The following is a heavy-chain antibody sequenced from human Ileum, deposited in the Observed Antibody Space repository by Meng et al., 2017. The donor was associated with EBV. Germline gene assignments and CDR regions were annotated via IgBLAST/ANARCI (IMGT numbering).Heavy chain of an antibody. Sequence: LSRSWSSLVKASVTLSRTVSGFGGTINSMHCVCSWTRKPPGKGLGWIGYIFHRGNSNNNPSLKSRVTVTVDRSKNQFSLKLSSVTAADTAVYYCGRAGQLSQIDYWGQGTLVTVSS. J-gene: IGHJ4*02. CDR3: GRAGQLSQIDY. V-gene: IGHV4-30-2*01. CDR2: IFHRGNS. CDR1: GGTINSMHCV. D-gene: IGHD2-15*01.